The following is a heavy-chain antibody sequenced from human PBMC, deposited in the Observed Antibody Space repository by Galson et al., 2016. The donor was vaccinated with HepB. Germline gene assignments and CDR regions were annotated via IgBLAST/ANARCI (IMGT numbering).Heavy chain of an antibody. CDR2: IHYGGGTM. Sequence: SVRVSCKASGYCFTGYSIQWIRQAPGQRLEWMGSIHYGGGTMNYSQHFMGRFTITRDTAANTAYMELNRLRSEDTAVYYCARVGSVTLFGVDRHPFVRFDFWGQGTLVTVSS. D-gene: IGHD3-3*01. J-gene: IGHJ4*02. V-gene: IGHV1-3*01. CDR1: GYCFTGYS. CDR3: ARVGSVTLFGVDRHPFVRFDF.